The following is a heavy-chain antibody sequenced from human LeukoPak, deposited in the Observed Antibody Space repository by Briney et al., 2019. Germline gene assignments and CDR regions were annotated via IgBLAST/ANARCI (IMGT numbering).Heavy chain of an antibody. D-gene: IGHD3-10*01. CDR3: ARDFAREFTIDY. V-gene: IGHV3-48*01. CDR1: GFTFSNYN. Sequence: GGSLRLSCAASGFTFSNYNMNWVRQPPGKGLQWVSYISSSSNIIYCADSVKGRFTISRDNAKNSLFLQMNSLRAEDTAVYYCARDFAREFTIDYWGQGTLVTVSS. J-gene: IGHJ4*02. CDR2: ISSSSNII.